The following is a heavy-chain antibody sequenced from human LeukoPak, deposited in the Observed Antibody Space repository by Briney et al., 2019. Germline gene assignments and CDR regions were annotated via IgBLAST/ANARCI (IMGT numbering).Heavy chain of an antibody. Sequence: ASVKVSCKASGGTFSSYAISWVRQAPGQGLEWMGIINPSGGSTSYAQKFQGRVTMTRDTSTSTVYMELSSLRSEDTAVYYCARVKVAGISTSYYYYYMDVWGKGTTVTVSS. D-gene: IGHD6-19*01. CDR2: INPSGGST. CDR3: ARVKVAGISTSYYYYYMDV. V-gene: IGHV1-46*01. CDR1: GGTFSSYA. J-gene: IGHJ6*03.